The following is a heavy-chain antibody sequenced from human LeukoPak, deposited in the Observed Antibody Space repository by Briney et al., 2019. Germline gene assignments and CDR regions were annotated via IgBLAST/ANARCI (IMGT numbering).Heavy chain of an antibody. CDR3: ARGPILYQ. V-gene: IGHV4-34*01. D-gene: IGHD2-8*01. Sequence: SETLSLTCAVYGGSLSGYYWSWIRQPPGKGLEWIGEINHSGSTNYNPSLKSRVSISVDTSKNQFPLKLSSVTAADTAVYYCARGPILYQWGQGTLVTVSS. CDR1: GGSLSGYY. CDR2: INHSGST. J-gene: IGHJ4*02.